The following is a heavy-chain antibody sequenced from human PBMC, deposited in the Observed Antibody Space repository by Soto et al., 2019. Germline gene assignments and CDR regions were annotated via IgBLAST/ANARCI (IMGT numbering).Heavy chain of an antibody. V-gene: IGHV1-69*13. Sequence: SVKVSCKASGGTFSSYAISWVRQAPGQGLEWMGGIIPIFGTANYAQKFQGRVTITADESTSTAYMELSSLRSEDTAVYYCARALVDTAMGYYYGMDVWGQGTTVTVSS. J-gene: IGHJ6*02. CDR1: GGTFSSYA. CDR2: IIPIFGTA. CDR3: ARALVDTAMGYYYGMDV. D-gene: IGHD5-18*01.